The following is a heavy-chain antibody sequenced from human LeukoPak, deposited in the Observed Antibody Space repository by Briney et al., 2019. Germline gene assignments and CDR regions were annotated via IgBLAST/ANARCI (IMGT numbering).Heavy chain of an antibody. J-gene: IGHJ5*02. D-gene: IGHD3-16*01. CDR1: GGSISSSSYY. CDR2: IYYSGST. CDR3: ARHWGANRFDP. Sequence: SETLSLTCTVSGGSISSSSYYWGWIRQPPGKGLEWIGSIYYSGSTYYNPSLKSRVTISVDTSKNQFSLKLSSVTAADTAVYYCARHWGANRFDPWGQGTLVTVSS. V-gene: IGHV4-39*01.